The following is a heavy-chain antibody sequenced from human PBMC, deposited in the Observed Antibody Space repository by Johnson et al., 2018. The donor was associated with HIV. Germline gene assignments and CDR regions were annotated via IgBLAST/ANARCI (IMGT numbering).Heavy chain of an antibody. Sequence: VQLVESGGSVVRPGGSLRLSCAASGFNFDDYGMNWVRQSPGKGLEWVSGNNWNGGSTGYADSVKGRFTISRDNAKNSLYLQMHSLRAEDTAVYYCASGYYYGSGTYHGAFDIWGQGTMVTVSS. V-gene: IGHV3-20*04. CDR3: ASGYYYGSGTYHGAFDI. D-gene: IGHD3-10*01. CDR1: GFNFDDYG. J-gene: IGHJ3*02. CDR2: NNWNGGST.